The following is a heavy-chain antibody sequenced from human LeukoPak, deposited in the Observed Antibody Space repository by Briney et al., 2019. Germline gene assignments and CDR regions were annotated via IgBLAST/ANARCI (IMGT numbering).Heavy chain of an antibody. CDR2: ISSSSRDI. CDR3: VREAAATLFDY. Sequence: GGSLRLSCAASGFTFSSYNMNWVRQAPGKGLEWVAAISSSSRDIFYADSVKGRFSISRDNTQNSLSLRMNSLRAEDTAVYYCVREAAATLFDYWGQGTLVTVSS. V-gene: IGHV3-21*01. D-gene: IGHD1-26*01. J-gene: IGHJ4*02. CDR1: GFTFSSYN.